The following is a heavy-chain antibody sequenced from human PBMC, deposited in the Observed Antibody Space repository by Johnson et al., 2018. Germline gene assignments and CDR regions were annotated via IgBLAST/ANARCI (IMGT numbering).Heavy chain of an antibody. V-gene: IGHV3-30-3*01. J-gene: IGHJ5*02. CDR2: ISYDGSNK. CDR3: AREWGSTWYSRVDP. Sequence: QVQLVESGGGVVQPGRSLRLSCAASGFTFSSYAMHWVRQAPGKGLEWVAVISYDGSNKYYADSVKGRFTISRDNSKNTLHLQMNSLSAEDTAVYYCAREWGSTWYSRVDPWGQGTLVTVSS. CDR1: GFTFSSYA. D-gene: IGHD6-13*01.